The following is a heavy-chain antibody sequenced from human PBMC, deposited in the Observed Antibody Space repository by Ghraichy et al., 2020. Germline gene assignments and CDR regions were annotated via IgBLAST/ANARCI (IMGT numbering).Heavy chain of an antibody. CDR1: GGSFSGYY. CDR2: INHSGDI. Sequence: SETLSLTCAVYGGSFSGYYWSWIRQPPGKGLEWIGEINHSGDIKYNPSLKSRVTISLDTSKNQLSLKLSSVTAADTAVYYCVPFDYCSGDSCFEDFRGQGTPVTVSS. CDR3: VPFDYCSGDSCFEDF. V-gene: IGHV4-34*01. D-gene: IGHD2-15*01. J-gene: IGHJ4*02.